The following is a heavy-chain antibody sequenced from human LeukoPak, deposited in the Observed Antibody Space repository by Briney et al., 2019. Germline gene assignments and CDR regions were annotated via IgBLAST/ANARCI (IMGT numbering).Heavy chain of an antibody. V-gene: IGHV3-23*01. CDR2: ISGSGGST. CDR3: ARQGAVCSSTSCYRGGDYYDSSGPPYYFDY. CDR1: GFTFSSYA. D-gene: IGHD2-2*02. Sequence: PGGSLRLSCAASGFTFSSYAMSWVRQAPGKGLEWVSAISGSGGSTYYADSVKGRFTISRDNSKNTLYLQMNSLRAEDTAVYYCARQGAVCSSTSCYRGGDYYDSSGPPYYFDYWGQGTLVTVSS. J-gene: IGHJ4*02.